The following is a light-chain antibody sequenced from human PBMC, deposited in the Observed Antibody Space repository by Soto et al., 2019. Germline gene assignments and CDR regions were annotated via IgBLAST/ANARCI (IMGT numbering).Light chain of an antibody. CDR2: KDS. Sequence: DIVMTQTPLSSLVTLGQPASFSCRSSQSHVHSDGNTYLNWLLQRPGQPPRLLIYKDSNRFSGVPDRFSGSGAGTDFTLKISRVEAENVGVYYCMQATQFPITFGQGTRLEIK. J-gene: IGKJ5*01. CDR1: QSHVHSDGNTY. V-gene: IGKV2-24*01. CDR3: MQATQFPIT.